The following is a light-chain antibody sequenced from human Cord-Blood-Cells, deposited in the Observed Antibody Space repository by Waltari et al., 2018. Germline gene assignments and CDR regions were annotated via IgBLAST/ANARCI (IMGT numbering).Light chain of an antibody. CDR2: EVS. Sequence: QSALTQPPSVSGSPGQSVTISCTGTSSDVGSYHRVHWYQQPPGTAPKLMIYEVSNRPSGVPDRFSGSKSGNTASLTISGLQAEDEADYYCSSYTSSSTFVFGTGTKVTVL. V-gene: IGLV2-18*02. CDR3: SSYTSSSTFV. J-gene: IGLJ1*01. CDR1: SSDVGSYHR.